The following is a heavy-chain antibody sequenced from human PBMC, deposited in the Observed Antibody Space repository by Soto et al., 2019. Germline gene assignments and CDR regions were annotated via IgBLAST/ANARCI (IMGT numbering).Heavy chain of an antibody. CDR2: ISAYNGNT. V-gene: IGHV1-18*01. CDR1: GYTFNSYG. CDR3: AIVFPGPPFVY. D-gene: IGHD2-21*01. Sequence: QVQLVQSGAEVKKPGASVKVSCKASGYTFNSYGISWVRQAPGQGLEWMGWISAYNGNTNYAQKLQGRVTMTTDTSTSTAYRELRSLRSDDTAVYYCAIVFPGPPFVYWGQGTLVTGSS. J-gene: IGHJ4*02.